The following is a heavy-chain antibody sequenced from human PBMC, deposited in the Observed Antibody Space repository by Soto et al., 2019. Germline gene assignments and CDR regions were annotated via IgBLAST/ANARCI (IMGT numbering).Heavy chain of an antibody. CDR2: IYYRGSA. Sequence: SETLSLTCSVSDDSINSDKDYWGWIRQPPGKGLEWIGNIYYRGSAYYNPSLQTRVTISVDKSKNQFSLKLSSVTAADTAVYYCAREVVVVPAAMFWFDPWGQGTLVTVSS. D-gene: IGHD2-2*01. CDR1: DDSINSDKDY. CDR3: AREVVVVPAAMFWFDP. J-gene: IGHJ5*02. V-gene: IGHV4-39*07.